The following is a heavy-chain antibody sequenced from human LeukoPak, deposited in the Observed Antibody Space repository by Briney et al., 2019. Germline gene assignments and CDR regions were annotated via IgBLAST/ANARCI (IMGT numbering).Heavy chain of an antibody. CDR3: ARGDFQYYYGSGSYYTSNWFDP. J-gene: IGHJ5*02. Sequence: PSGTLSLTCAVSGGSISDDNWWSWVRQPPGKGLEWIGEVDQSETTNYNPSLKSRVTISVDKSKNQFSLKMTSVTAADTAVYYCARGDFQYYYGSGSYYTSNWFDPWGQGTLVTVSS. CDR1: GGSISDDNW. D-gene: IGHD3-10*01. V-gene: IGHV4-4*02. CDR2: VDQSETT.